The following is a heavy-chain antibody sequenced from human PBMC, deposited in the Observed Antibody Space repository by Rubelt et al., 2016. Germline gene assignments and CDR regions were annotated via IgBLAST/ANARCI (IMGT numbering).Heavy chain of an antibody. CDR1: GFSFSSYA. CDR2: ISSGAASI. J-gene: IGHJ5*01. V-gene: IGHV3-23*01. CDR3: VKGGFSSWFDS. Sequence: EVQLLESGGGLVQPWVPLRLSCAASGFSFSSYAMSWVRQAPGQGLECVSSISSGAASIYYADSVKGRFTLSRDNSKNTVSLQMDDLRAEDTAGYYCVKGGFSSWFDSWGQGTLVSVS. D-gene: IGHD6-13*01.